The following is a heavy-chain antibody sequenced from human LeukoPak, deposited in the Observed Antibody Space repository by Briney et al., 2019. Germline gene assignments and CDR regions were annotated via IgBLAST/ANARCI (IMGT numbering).Heavy chain of an antibody. CDR2: IYYSGNT. CDR1: GGSISSYY. Sequence: SETLSLTCTVSGGSISSYYWNWIRQPPGKGLEWIAYIYYSGNTNYNPSLKSRVTISVDTSKNQFSLKLSSVTAADTAVYYCARTYGSGYYFDYWGQGTLVTVSS. D-gene: IGHD3-10*01. CDR3: ARTYGSGYYFDY. J-gene: IGHJ4*02. V-gene: IGHV4-59*12.